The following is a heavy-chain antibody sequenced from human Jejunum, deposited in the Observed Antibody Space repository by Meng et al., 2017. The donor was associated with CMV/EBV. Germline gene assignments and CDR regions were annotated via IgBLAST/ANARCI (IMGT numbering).Heavy chain of an antibody. CDR1: GYTCNTYG. D-gene: IGHD4-23*01. Sequence: ASGYTCNTYGVGWVRQAPGQGLEWMGWISVYNGNSNYAQKFQGRVTMNTDTSTSTAYMELRNLRDDDTAVYYCATPYGGNSRGGFDPWGQGTLVTVSS. CDR3: ATPYGGNSRGGFDP. J-gene: IGHJ5*02. V-gene: IGHV1-18*01. CDR2: ISVYNGNS.